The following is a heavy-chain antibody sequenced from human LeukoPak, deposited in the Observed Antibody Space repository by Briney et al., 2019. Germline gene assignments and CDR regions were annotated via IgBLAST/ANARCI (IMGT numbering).Heavy chain of an antibody. Sequence: GGSLRLSCSASIFSFSSYAMHWVRQAPGKGLQWVAFIWYDGSRKYYGDSVKGRFTISRDNSKNTLYLQMNSLRPEDTAVYYCAKAVGGGPTSLDSWGQGTLVVVSS. J-gene: IGHJ4*02. CDR3: AKAVGGGPTSLDS. V-gene: IGHV3-30*02. CDR1: IFSFSSYA. CDR2: IWYDGSRK. D-gene: IGHD1-26*01.